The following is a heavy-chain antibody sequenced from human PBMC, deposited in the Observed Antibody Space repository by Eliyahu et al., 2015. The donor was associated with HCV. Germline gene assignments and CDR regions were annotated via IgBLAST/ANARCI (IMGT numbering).Heavy chain of an antibody. CDR3: TTVGVGYDILSGDRLDNWFDP. CDR1: GFTFNNAW. CDR2: IKSKTDGGTT. J-gene: IGHJ5*02. V-gene: IGHV3-15*01. D-gene: IGHD3-9*01. Sequence: EVQLVESGGGLVKPGGSLRLSCAASGFTFNNAWXSWVXRAPGKGLEWVGRIKSKTDGGTTDYAAPVKGRFTISRDDSKNTVYLQMNSLKIEDAAVYYCTTVGVGYDILSGDRLDNWFDPWGQGSLVTVSS.